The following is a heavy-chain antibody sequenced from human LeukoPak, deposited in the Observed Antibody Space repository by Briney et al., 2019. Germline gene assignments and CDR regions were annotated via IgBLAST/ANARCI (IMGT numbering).Heavy chain of an antibody. CDR2: IMSSSTI. CDR1: GFTFSTYS. J-gene: IGHJ4*02. V-gene: IGHV3-48*02. CDR3: ARRRGLFDY. Sequence: PGGSLRLSCAASGFTFSTYSMNWVRQAPGKGLEWVAYIMSSSTIYYADSVKGRFTISRDNAKNSLYLQMNSLRDEDTVVYYCARRRGLFDYWGQGTLVTVSS.